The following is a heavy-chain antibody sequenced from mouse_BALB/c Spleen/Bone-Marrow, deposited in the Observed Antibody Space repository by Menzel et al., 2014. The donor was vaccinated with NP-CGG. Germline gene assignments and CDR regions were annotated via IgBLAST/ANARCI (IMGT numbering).Heavy chain of an antibody. D-gene: IGHD2-3*01. CDR2: INPSNGRT. CDR1: GYTFTSYW. Sequence: VQLQQSGAELVKPGASVKLSCKASGYTFTSYWIHWVKLRPGHGLEWIGEINPSNGRTNYNEKFKNKATLTVDKSSSTAYIQHSSLTSGDSAVYYCARYDGPAWFAYWGQGTLVTVS. CDR3: ARYDGPAWFAY. V-gene: IGHV1S81*02. J-gene: IGHJ3*01.